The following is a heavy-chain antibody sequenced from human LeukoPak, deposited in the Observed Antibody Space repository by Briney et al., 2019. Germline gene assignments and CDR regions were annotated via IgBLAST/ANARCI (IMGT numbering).Heavy chain of an antibody. CDR1: GGSISSYY. Sequence: SETLSLTCTVSGGSISSYYWSWIRQPPGKGLEWIGYIYYCGSTNYNPSLKSRVTISVDTSKNQFSLKLSSVTAADTAVYYCARDRYDSSGYDAFDIWGPGTMVTVSS. D-gene: IGHD3-22*01. V-gene: IGHV4-59*01. CDR3: ARDRYDSSGYDAFDI. CDR2: IYYCGST. J-gene: IGHJ3*02.